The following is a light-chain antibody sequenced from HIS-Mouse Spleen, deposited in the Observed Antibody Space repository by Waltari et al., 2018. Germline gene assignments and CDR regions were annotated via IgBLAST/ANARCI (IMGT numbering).Light chain of an antibody. Sequence: PGERVTLSCRASQSVSSSYLTWYQQKPGQAPRLLIYGASTRATSIPARFSGSGSGTDFALTISSLQPEGFAGEYCQQDYNLPPLTFGGGTKVEIK. CDR1: QSVSSSY. CDR3: QQDYNLPPLT. J-gene: IGKJ4*01. V-gene: IGKV3D-7*01. CDR2: GAS.